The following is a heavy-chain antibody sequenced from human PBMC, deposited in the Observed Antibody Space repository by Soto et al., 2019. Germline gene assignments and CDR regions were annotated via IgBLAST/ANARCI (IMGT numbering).Heavy chain of an antibody. Sequence: SGPTLVNPTQTLTLTCTFSGFSLSTSGMCVSWIRQPPGKALEWLARIDWDDDKYYSTSLKTRLTISKDTSKNQVVLTMTNMDPVDTATYYCARIPTCSSSSTSYYFDYWGQGTLVTVSS. V-gene: IGHV2-70*11. J-gene: IGHJ4*02. CDR2: IDWDDDK. CDR1: GFSLSTSGMC. D-gene: IGHD6-6*01. CDR3: ARIPTCSSSSTSYYFDY.